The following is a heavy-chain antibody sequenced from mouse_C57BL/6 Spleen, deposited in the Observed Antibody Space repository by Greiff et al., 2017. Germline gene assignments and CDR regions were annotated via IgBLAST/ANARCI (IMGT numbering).Heavy chain of an antibody. D-gene: IGHD2-4*01. Sequence: VQLQESGAELVRPGASVTLSCKASGYTFTDYEMHWVKQTPVHGLEWIGAIDPETGGTAYNQKFKGKAILTADKSSSTAYMELRSLTSEDSAVYYCTRGDYDDGGEMDYWGQGTSVTVSS. CDR1: GYTFTDYE. V-gene: IGHV1-15*01. CDR3: TRGDYDDGGEMDY. J-gene: IGHJ4*01. CDR2: IDPETGGT.